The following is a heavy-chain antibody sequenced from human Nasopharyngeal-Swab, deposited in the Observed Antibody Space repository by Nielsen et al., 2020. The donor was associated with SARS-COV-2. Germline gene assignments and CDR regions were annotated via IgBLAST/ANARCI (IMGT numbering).Heavy chain of an antibody. V-gene: IGHV3-30-3*01. CDR1: GFTFSSYA. J-gene: IGHJ4*02. Sequence: GGSLRLTCAASGFTFSSYARHWVRQAPGKGLEWVAFISYDGSNKYYADSVKGRFTISRDNSKNTLYLQMNSLRAEDTAVYYCARDLKGNYADSGDYWGQGTLVTVSS. CDR3: ARDLKGNYADSGDY. D-gene: IGHD4-11*01. CDR2: ISYDGSNK.